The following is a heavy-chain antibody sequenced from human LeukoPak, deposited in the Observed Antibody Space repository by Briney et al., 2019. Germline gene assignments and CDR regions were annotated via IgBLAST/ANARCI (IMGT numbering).Heavy chain of an antibody. CDR3: ARLYGGNFDY. V-gene: IGHV4-34*01. Sequence: SETLSLTCAVYGGIFNGYYWSWIGQPPGKGLEWIWEINRSGTTNYNPSLKSRVTISVDTSKNRFSLKLSSVTAADTAVYYFARLYGGNFDYWGQGTLVTVSS. J-gene: IGHJ4*02. CDR2: INRSGTT. D-gene: IGHD1-26*01. CDR1: GGIFNGYY.